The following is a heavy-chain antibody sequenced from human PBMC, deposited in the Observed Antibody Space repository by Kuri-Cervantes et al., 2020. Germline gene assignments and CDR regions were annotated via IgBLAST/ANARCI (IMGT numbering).Heavy chain of an antibody. V-gene: IGHV3-23*01. CDR2: ISGSGGST. D-gene: IGHD6-13*01. Sequence: GESLKISCAASGFTFSSYAMSWVRQAPGKGLEWVSAISGSGGSTYYADSVKGRFTISRDNSKNTLYLQMNSLRAEDTAVYYCAKVGPGIAAAGFFWLDPWGQGTLVTVSS. CDR1: GFTFSSYA. CDR3: AKVGPGIAAAGFFWLDP. J-gene: IGHJ5*02.